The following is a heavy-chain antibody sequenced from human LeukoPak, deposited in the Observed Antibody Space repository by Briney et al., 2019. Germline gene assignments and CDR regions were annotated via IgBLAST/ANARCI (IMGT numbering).Heavy chain of an antibody. V-gene: IGHV1-18*01. D-gene: IGHD3-3*01. J-gene: IGHJ4*02. CDR1: GYTFTSYG. CDR3: ARAAGEGIFGVVSLDY. Sequence: ASVKVSCKASGYTFTSYGISWVRQAPGQGLEWMGWISAYNGNTNYAQKFQGRVTITRNTSISTAYMELSSLRSEDTAVYYCARAAGEGIFGVVSLDYWGQGTLVTVSS. CDR2: ISAYNGNT.